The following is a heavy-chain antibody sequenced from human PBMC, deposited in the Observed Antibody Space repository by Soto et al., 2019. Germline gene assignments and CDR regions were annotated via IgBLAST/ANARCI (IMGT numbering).Heavy chain of an antibody. CDR2: IWYDGSNK. D-gene: IGHD3-10*01. CDR1: GFTFSSYG. CDR3: ARDLGEYGSDVISWFVP. V-gene: IGHV3-33*01. Sequence: QVQLVESGGGVVQPGRSLRLSCAASGFTFSSYGMQWVRQAPGKGQEWVAVIWYDGSNKYYADFVKGRFTISRDNSQITLYLEMNRRRDNDTAVHYCARDLGEYGSDVISWFVPLGQGTLVTASS. J-gene: IGHJ5*02.